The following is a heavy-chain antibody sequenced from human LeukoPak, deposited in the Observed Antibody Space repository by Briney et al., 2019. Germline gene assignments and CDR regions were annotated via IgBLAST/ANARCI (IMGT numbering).Heavy chain of an antibody. CDR2: ISGSGGST. V-gene: IGHV3-23*01. J-gene: IGHJ2*01. D-gene: IGHD3-22*01. Sequence: PGGSLRLSCAASGFTFSSYGMSWVRQAPGKGLEWVSAISGSGGSTYYADSVKGRFTISRDNSKNTLYLQMNSLRAEDTAVYYCAKVYYDSSGYTSRYWYFDLWGRGTLVTVPS. CDR1: GFTFSSYG. CDR3: AKVYYDSSGYTSRYWYFDL.